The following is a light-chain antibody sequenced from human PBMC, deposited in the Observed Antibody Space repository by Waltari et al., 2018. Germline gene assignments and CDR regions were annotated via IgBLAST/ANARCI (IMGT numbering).Light chain of an antibody. CDR1: QAITNS. CDR3: QQYKTFPVT. J-gene: IGKJ2*01. V-gene: IGKV1-NL1*01. CDR2: AAS. Sequence: DIQMTQSPSSLSASVGDSVTITCRASQAITNSLAWYQQMPGKAPKLLLYAASTLENGVPARFGGSGSGTDYTLTISSLQPEDFATYYCQQYKTFPVTFGQGTNLEIK.